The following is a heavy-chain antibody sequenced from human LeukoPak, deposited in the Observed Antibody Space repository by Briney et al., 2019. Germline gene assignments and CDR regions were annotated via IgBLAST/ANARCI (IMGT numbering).Heavy chain of an antibody. CDR3: AKDLGVTGHTYYFDY. V-gene: IGHV3-30*18. CDR1: GFTFSNYS. CDR2: ISYDGTNK. J-gene: IGHJ4*02. Sequence: GGSLRLSCTASGFTFSNYSIHWVRQAPGKGLEWVAVISYDGTNKYYAGSVKGRFTISRDNSKNTLSLQMNSLRAEDTAVYYCAKDLGVTGHTYYFDYWGQGTLVTVSS. D-gene: IGHD2-21*02.